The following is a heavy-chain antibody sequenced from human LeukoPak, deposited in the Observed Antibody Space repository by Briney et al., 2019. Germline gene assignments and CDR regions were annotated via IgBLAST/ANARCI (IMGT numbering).Heavy chain of an antibody. CDR3: AKHYMGSSYNHGLDC. D-gene: IGHD3-10*01. Sequence: SETLSLTCAVYGGSFSGYYWSWIRQPPGKGLEWIGEINHSGTTNYNPSLKSRVTISVDTSKNQFSLKLSSVTAADTALYYCAKHYMGSSYNHGLDCWGQGTLVTVSS. J-gene: IGHJ4*02. CDR1: GGSFSGYY. V-gene: IGHV4-34*01. CDR2: INHSGTT.